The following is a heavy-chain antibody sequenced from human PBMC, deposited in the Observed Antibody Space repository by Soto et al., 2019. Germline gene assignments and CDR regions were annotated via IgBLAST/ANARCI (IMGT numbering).Heavy chain of an antibody. CDR3: ARVGYGDYEVDY. CDR2: IWYDGSNK. Sequence: GGSLRLSCAASGFTFSSYGMHWVRQAPGKGLEWVAVIWYDGSNKYYADSVKGRFTISRDNSKNTLYLQMNSLRAEDTAVYYCARVGYGDYEVDYWGQGTLVTVSS. CDR1: GFTFSSYG. J-gene: IGHJ4*02. V-gene: IGHV3-33*01. D-gene: IGHD4-17*01.